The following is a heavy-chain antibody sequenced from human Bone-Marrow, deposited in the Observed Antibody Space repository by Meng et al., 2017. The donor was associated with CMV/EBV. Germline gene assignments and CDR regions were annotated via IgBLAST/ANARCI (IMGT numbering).Heavy chain of an antibody. CDR2: INPNSGGT. J-gene: IGHJ5*02. CDR3: AREGGSGSYGLNWFDP. CDR1: GYTFTGYY. Sequence: ASVKGSCKASGYTFTGYYMHWVRQAPGQGLEWMGWINPNSGGTNYAQKFQGRVTMTRDTSISTAYMELSRLRSDDTAVYYCAREGGSGSYGLNWFDPWGQGTLVTVSS. V-gene: IGHV1-2*02. D-gene: IGHD1-26*01.